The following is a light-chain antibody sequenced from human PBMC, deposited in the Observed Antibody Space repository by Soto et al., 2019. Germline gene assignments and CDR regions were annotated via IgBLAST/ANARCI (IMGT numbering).Light chain of an antibody. J-gene: IGKJ1*01. CDR3: QQYNSYSPWT. CDR1: QSINSW. CDR2: DAS. V-gene: IGKV1-5*01. Sequence: DIQMTQSPSTLSASVGDRVTITCRASQSINSWLARYQQKPGKAPKLLIYDASSLESGVPSRFSGSGSGTEFTLTISSLQPDDFATYYCQQYNSYSPWTFGQGTKV.